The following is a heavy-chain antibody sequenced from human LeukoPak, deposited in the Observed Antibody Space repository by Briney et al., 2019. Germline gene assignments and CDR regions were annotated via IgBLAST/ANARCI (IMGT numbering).Heavy chain of an antibody. V-gene: IGHV5-51*01. D-gene: IGHD3-3*01. CDR3: ARPSYDFWSGYYSPDAFDI. CDR2: IYPGDSDT. CDR1: GYSFTSYW. Sequence: GESLKISCKGSGYSFTSYWIGWVRQMPGKGLEWMGIIYPGDSDTRYSPSFQGQVTISADKSISTAYPQWSSLKASDTAMYYCARPSYDFWSGYYSPDAFDIWGQGTMVTVSS. J-gene: IGHJ3*02.